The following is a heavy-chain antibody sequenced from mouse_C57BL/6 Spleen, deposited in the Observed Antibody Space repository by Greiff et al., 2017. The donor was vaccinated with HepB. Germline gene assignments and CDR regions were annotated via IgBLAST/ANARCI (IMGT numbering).Heavy chain of an antibody. CDR2: IDPETGGT. J-gene: IGHJ3*01. V-gene: IGHV1-15*01. CDR1: GYTFTDYE. D-gene: IGHD1-1*01. Sequence: QVQLQQSGAELVRPGASVTLSCKASGYTFTDYEMHWVKQTPVHGLEWIGAIDPETGGTAYNQKFKGKAILTADKSSSTAYMELRSLTSEDSAVYYCKRSSLFITTVVARGAWFAYWGQGTLVTVSA. CDR3: KRSSLFITTVVARGAWFAY.